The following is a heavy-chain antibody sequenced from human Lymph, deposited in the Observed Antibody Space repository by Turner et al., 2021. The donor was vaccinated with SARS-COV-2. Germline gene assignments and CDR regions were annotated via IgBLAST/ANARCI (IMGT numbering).Heavy chain of an antibody. Sequence: EVQLVESGGGLVQPGRSLILSCAASGFTFDEYGMHWVRQAPGKGLEWVSGISWNSGSIGYADSVKGRFTISRDNAKNSLYLQMNSLRAEDTALYYCAKGRRFGMDVWGQGTTVTVSS. CDR1: GFTFDEYG. CDR2: ISWNSGSI. CDR3: AKGRRFGMDV. J-gene: IGHJ6*02. V-gene: IGHV3-9*01.